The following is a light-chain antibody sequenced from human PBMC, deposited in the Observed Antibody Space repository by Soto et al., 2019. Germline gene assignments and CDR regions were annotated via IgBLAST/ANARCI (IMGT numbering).Light chain of an antibody. Sequence: QSVLTQPPSASGTPGQRVTISCSGSSSNIGSNTVNWYQQLPGTAPKLLIYSNNQRPSGVPDRFSASKTGTSSSPAISGRQCEDEADYYCAAWDDSMNGPVVFGGGTKLTVL. CDR1: SSNIGSNT. CDR3: AAWDDSMNGPVV. CDR2: SNN. J-gene: IGLJ2*01. V-gene: IGLV1-44*01.